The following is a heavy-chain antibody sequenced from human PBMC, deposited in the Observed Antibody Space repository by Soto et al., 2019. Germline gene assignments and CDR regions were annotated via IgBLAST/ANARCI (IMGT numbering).Heavy chain of an antibody. CDR2: IHYSGTT. CDR1: GGSMRNYF. Sequence: PSETLSLTCTVSGGSMRNYFWTWIRQPPGKGLEWIGYIHYSGTTSFFPSYNPSLRSRVTISEDTSKNQFSLKLLSVTTADTAVYFCAAGEASSRNLAPYYLDFWGQGTLVTVSP. J-gene: IGHJ4*02. V-gene: IGHV4-59*01. D-gene: IGHD6-13*01. CDR3: AAGEASSRNLAPYYLDF.